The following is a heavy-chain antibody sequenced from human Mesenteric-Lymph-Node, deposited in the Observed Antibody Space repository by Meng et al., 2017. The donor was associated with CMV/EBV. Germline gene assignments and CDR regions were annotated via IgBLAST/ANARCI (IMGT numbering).Heavy chain of an antibody. J-gene: IGHJ4*02. CDR1: GFTFSSYS. CDR2: ISSSSSYI. V-gene: IGHV3-21*01. D-gene: IGHD6-13*01. CDR3: AKRLSGSTWYTF. Sequence: GESLKISCAASGFTFSSYSMNWVRQAPGKGLEWVSSISSSSSYIYYADSVKGRFTISRDNAKNSLYLQMNSLRAEDTAVYYCAKRLSGSTWYTFWGQRTLVTVSS.